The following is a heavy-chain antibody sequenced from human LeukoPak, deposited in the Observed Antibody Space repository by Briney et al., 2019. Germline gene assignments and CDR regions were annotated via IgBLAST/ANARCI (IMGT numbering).Heavy chain of an antibody. J-gene: IGHJ4*02. CDR3: ARSNLIAAAHFDY. D-gene: IGHD6-13*01. CDR1: GFTFSDYY. CDR2: ISSSCSTI. Sequence: PGGSLRLSCAASGFTFSDYYMSWIRQAPGKGLEWVSYISSSCSTIYYADSVKGRLTISRDNAKNSLYLQMNSLRAEDTAVYYCARSNLIAAAHFDYWGQGTLVTVSS. V-gene: IGHV3-11*01.